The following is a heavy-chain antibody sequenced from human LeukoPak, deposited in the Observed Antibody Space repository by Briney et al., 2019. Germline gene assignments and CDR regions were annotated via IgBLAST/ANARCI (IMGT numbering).Heavy chain of an antibody. CDR2: IYYSGST. J-gene: IGHJ4*02. CDR3: ARVVGGTTDY. D-gene: IGHD2-15*01. V-gene: IGHV4-59*01. CDR1: GGSISSYY. Sequence: SETLSLTCTVSGGSISSYYWSWIRQPPGKGLEWIGYIYYSGSTNYIPSLKSRVTISVDTSKNQFSLKLSSVTAADTAVYYCARVVGGTTDYWGLGTLVTVSS.